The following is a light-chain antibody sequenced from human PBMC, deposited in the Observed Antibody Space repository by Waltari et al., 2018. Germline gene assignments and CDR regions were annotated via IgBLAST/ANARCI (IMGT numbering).Light chain of an antibody. CDR3: QQYDSYSLT. CDR1: QNINRW. V-gene: IGKV1-5*03. CDR2: KAS. J-gene: IGKJ4*01. Sequence: DIQMLQFLSTLSTSVGARVTITCRARQNINRWLAWYQQKPGTVPKLLIFKASSLKSGVPSRFSGSGSGTEFTLTISSLQPDDFATYYCQQYDSYSLTFGGGTKVEI.